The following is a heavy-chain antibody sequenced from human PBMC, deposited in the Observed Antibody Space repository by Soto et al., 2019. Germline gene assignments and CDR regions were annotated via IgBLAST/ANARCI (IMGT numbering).Heavy chain of an antibody. Sequence: PGGSLRLSCADSGFTFTRYSMNWVRQAPGKGLEWVSSISSTTNYIYYGDSMKGRFTISRDNGKNSLYLEIHSLRAEDTAVYYCARESEDLTSNFDYWGQGTLVTVSS. CDR3: ARESEDLTSNFDY. J-gene: IGHJ4*02. CDR1: GFTFTRYS. V-gene: IGHV3-21*06. CDR2: ISSTTNYI.